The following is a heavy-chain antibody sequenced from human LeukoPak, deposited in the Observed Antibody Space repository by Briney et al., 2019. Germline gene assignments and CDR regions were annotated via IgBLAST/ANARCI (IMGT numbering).Heavy chain of an antibody. CDR2: ISYDGSDK. Sequence: GGSLRLSCAASGFTFGIYAMHWVRQAPGKGLEWVSIISYDGSDKYYADSMKGRFTVSRDNSKNTLYLQLNSLRFDDTALYYCARDAATTVAPYGLDAWGQGTTVTVSS. V-gene: IGHV3-30-3*01. CDR1: GFTFGIYA. D-gene: IGHD4-23*01. CDR3: ARDAATTVAPYGLDA. J-gene: IGHJ6*02.